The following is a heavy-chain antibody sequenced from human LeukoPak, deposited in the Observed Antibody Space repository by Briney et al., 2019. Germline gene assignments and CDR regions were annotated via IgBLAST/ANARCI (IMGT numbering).Heavy chain of an antibody. CDR2: IKQDGSEK. V-gene: IGHV3-7*01. J-gene: IGHJ6*02. D-gene: IGHD3-3*01. Sequence: GGSLRLSCAASGFTFSSYWMSWVRQAPGKGLEWVANIKQDGSEKYYVDTVKGRFTISRDNAKNSLYLQMNSLRAEDTAVYYCARDQYDFWSGYSGYGMDVWGQGTTVTVSS. CDR1: GFTFSSYW. CDR3: ARDQYDFWSGYSGYGMDV.